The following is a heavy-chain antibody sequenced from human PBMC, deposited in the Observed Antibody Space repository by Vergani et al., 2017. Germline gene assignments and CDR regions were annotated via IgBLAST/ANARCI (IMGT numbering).Heavy chain of an antibody. CDR2: IYYSGST. J-gene: IGHJ4*02. CDR3: ARALAYGDYSVGFDY. Sequence: QVQLQESGPGLVKPSETLSLTCTVSGGSISSYYWSWIRQPPGKGLEWIGYIYYSGSTYYNPSLKSRVTISVDTSKNQFSLKLSSVTAADTAVYYCARALAYGDYSVGFDYWGQGTLVTVSS. D-gene: IGHD4-17*01. V-gene: IGHV4-59*12. CDR1: GGSISSYY.